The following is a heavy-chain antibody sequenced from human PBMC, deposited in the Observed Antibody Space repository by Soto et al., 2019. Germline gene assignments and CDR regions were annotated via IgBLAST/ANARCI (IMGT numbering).Heavy chain of an antibody. CDR3: ALTKNTLGWYNF. Sequence: QVQVVQSGAEVKKPGASVKVSCKTSGYTFINYHVHWVRQAPGQGLEWMGAINPNGGSTTYAQHLQGRITMTSDASTSTVYMDLSSLRSDDTAVYYCALTKNTLGWYNFWGQGSLLTVS. D-gene: IGHD6-19*01. CDR1: GYTFINYH. V-gene: IGHV1-46*01. CDR2: INPNGGST. J-gene: IGHJ4*02.